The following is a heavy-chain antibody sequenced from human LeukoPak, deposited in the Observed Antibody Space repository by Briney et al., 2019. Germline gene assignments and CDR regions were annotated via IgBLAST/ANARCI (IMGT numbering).Heavy chain of an antibody. CDR3: ARETTVTHFDY. D-gene: IGHD4-17*01. CDR2: INHSGST. Sequence: PSETLSLTCAVYGGSFSGYYWSWIRQPPGKGLEWIGEINHSGSTNYNPSLKSRVTISVDTSKNQFSLKPSSVTAADTAVYYCARETTVTHFDYWGQGTLVTVSS. CDR1: GGSFSGYY. V-gene: IGHV4-34*01. J-gene: IGHJ4*02.